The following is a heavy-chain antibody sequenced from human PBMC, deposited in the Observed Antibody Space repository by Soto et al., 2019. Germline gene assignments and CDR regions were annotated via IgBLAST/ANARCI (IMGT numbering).Heavy chain of an antibody. Sequence: QVQLVESGGGVVQPGRSLRLSCAASGFKFSSYGMHWVRQAPGKGLEWVAVIWYDGSNKYYGDSVKVRFTISRDNSKNTLYLQMNSLRAEDTAVYYCARDEGGEDDFWSGYRYWGQGTLVTVSS. D-gene: IGHD3-3*01. CDR2: IWYDGSNK. CDR3: ARDEGGEDDFWSGYRY. V-gene: IGHV3-33*01. J-gene: IGHJ4*02. CDR1: GFKFSSYG.